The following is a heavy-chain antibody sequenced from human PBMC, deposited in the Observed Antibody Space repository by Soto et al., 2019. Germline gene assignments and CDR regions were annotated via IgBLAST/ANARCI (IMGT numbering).Heavy chain of an antibody. Sequence: GGSLRLSCAASGFTFSSYNMHWVRQAPGKGLVWVAVISFDGTNIYYADSVKGRFTVSRDNSKNTLYLQVISLSAEDTAVYYCARDVFTNYSPSGMDVWGQGTTVTVSS. CDR3: ARDVFTNYSPSGMDV. CDR1: GFTFSSYN. J-gene: IGHJ6*02. D-gene: IGHD2-15*01. CDR2: ISFDGTNI. V-gene: IGHV3-30-3*01.